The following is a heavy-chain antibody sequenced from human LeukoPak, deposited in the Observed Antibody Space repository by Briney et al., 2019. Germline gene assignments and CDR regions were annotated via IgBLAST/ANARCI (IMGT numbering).Heavy chain of an antibody. J-gene: IGHJ6*04. CDR1: GFTFTSDA. CDR2: INAGNGNT. Sequence: ASVKVSCKASGFTFTSDAMHWVRQAPGQRLEWLGWINAGNGNTKYSQKFQGRVTITRDTSASTAYMELSSLRSEDTAVYYCARGLGGRRVYYYYGMDVWGKGTTVTVSS. V-gene: IGHV1-3*01. D-gene: IGHD3-16*01. CDR3: ARGLGGRRVYYYYGMDV.